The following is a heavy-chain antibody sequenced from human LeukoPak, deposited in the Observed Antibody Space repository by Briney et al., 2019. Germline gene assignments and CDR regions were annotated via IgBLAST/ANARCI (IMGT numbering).Heavy chain of an antibody. CDR3: ARARLTGWYNFDY. J-gene: IGHJ4*02. V-gene: IGHV1-2*06. CDR2: INPSSVDT. CDR1: GYTLTGYY. D-gene: IGHD6-19*01. Sequence: ASVKVSCKASGYTLTGYYMHWVRQAPGQGLEWMGRINPSSVDTNYALKFQGRVTMTRDTSISTAYMEVSRLRSDDTAVYYCARARLTGWYNFDYWGQGTLVTVSS.